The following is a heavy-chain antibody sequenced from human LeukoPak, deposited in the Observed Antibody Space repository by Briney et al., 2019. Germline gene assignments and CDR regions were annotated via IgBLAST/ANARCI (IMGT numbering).Heavy chain of an antibody. CDR3: ARDRFPGTSIVDAFDI. CDR2: INPSGGST. D-gene: IGHD1-7*01. Sequence: GASVKVSCKASGYSFTSYYMQWVRQAPGQGLERMVIINPSGGSTSYAQKFQGRVTMTRDTSTSTVYMELSSLRSEDTAVYYCARDRFPGTSIVDAFDIWGQGTMVTVSS. J-gene: IGHJ3*02. V-gene: IGHV1-46*01. CDR1: GYSFTSYY.